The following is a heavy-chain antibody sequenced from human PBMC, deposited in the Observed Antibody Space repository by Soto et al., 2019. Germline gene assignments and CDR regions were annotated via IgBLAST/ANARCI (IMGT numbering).Heavy chain of an antibody. CDR2: ISYDGSNK. CDR1: GFTFSSFG. Sequence: SLRLSCAASGFTFSSFGMHWVRQAPGKGLEWVAVISYDGSNKYYADSVKGRFTISRDNSKNTLYLQMNSLRAEDTAVYYCAKARTIFGRLDFFDYWGQGTLVTVSS. V-gene: IGHV3-30*18. D-gene: IGHD3-3*01. J-gene: IGHJ4*02. CDR3: AKARTIFGRLDFFDY.